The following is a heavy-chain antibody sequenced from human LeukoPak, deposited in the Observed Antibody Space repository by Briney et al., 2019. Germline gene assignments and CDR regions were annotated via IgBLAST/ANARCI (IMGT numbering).Heavy chain of an antibody. D-gene: IGHD3-9*01. CDR3: AKGLTYYDILTGFDY. CDR2: ISWNSGSI. Sequence: GRSLRLSCAASGFTFGDYAMHWVRQAPGKGLEWVSGISWNSGSIGYADSVKGRFTISRDNAKNSLYLQMNSLRAEDMALYYCAKGLTYYDILTGFDYWGQGTLVTVSS. J-gene: IGHJ4*02. V-gene: IGHV3-9*03. CDR1: GFTFGDYA.